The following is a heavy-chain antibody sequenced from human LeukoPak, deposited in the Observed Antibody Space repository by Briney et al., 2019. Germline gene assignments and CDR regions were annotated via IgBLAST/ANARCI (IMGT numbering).Heavy chain of an antibody. CDR1: GFTFSSYG. CDR2: IWYDGSNK. CDR3: ARDLSVYYDILTGFFDY. V-gene: IGHV3-33*01. J-gene: IGHJ4*02. Sequence: GRSLRLSCAASGFTFSSYGMHWVRQAPGKGLEWVAVIWYDGSNKYYADSVKGRFTISRDHSKNTLYLEMNSLRAEDTAVYYCARDLSVYYDILTGFFDYWGQGTLVTVSS. D-gene: IGHD3-9*01.